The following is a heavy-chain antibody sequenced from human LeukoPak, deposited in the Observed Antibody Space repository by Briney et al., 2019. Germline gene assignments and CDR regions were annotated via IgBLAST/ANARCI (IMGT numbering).Heavy chain of an antibody. CDR2: ITPIFGTA. Sequence: GSSVKVSCKASGGTFSSYAISWVRQAPGQGLEWMGGITPIFGTANYAQKFQGRVTITTDESTSTAYMELSSLRSEDTAVYYCARGSGLRFLEWLFPNDPWGQGTLVTVSS. J-gene: IGHJ5*02. V-gene: IGHV1-69*05. CDR1: GGTFSSYA. CDR3: ARGSGLRFLEWLFPNDP. D-gene: IGHD3-3*01.